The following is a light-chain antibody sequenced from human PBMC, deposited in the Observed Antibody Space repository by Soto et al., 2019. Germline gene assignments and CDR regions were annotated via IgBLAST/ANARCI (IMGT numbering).Light chain of an antibody. CDR3: SSYTSSSTLVL. Sequence: QSALTQPASVSGSPGQSITISCTGTSSDVGGYNYVSWYQQHPGKAPKLMIYEVTNRPSGLSDRFSGSKSGNTASLTISGLQAEDEADSYCSSYTSSSTLVLFGGGTKLTVL. V-gene: IGLV2-14*01. J-gene: IGLJ2*01. CDR2: EVT. CDR1: SSDVGGYNY.